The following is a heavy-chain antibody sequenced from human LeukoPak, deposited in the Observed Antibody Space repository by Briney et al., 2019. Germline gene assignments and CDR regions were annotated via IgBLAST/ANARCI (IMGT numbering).Heavy chain of an antibody. CDR3: ARNVQGLTVTPDH. V-gene: IGHV4-39*01. Sequence: PSETLSLTCTVSGGSISSSSYYWGWIRQPPGNGLEWIGTIYYSGSTYYNPSLKSRVTISVDTSKNQFSLKLSSVTAADPAVYDCARNVQGLTVTPDHWGQGTLVTVSS. J-gene: IGHJ4*02. CDR2: IYYSGST. D-gene: IGHD4-17*01. CDR1: GGSISSSSYY.